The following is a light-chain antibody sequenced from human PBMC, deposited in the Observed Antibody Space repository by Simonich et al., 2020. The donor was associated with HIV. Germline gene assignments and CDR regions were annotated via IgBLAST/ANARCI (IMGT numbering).Light chain of an antibody. J-gene: IGKJ4*01. Sequence: EVVMTQSPATLSVSPGERATLSCRASQSVRSNLAWYQQKPGQAPRLLIYGASTRATDIPARFSGSGSGTEFTLIISSMQSEDFAVYYCQQYNNWPPLTFGGGTKVEIK. CDR1: QSVRSN. V-gene: IGKV3-15*01. CDR2: GAS. CDR3: QQYNNWPPLT.